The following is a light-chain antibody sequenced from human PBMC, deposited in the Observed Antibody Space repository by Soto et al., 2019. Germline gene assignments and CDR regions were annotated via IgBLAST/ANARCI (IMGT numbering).Light chain of an antibody. J-gene: IGLJ1*01. CDR2: EGS. CDR1: TSNVGSYNL. Sequence: QSALTQPASVSGSPGQSITISCTGTTSNVGSYNLVSWYQQHPGKAPELMIYEGSKRPSGVSTRFSGSKSGNTASLTISGLQDEDEADYYCCSYAGNTYVFGTGTKLTVL. V-gene: IGLV2-23*01. CDR3: CSYAGNTYV.